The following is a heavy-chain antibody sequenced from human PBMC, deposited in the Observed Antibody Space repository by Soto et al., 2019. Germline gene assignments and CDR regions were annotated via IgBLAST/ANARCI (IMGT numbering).Heavy chain of an antibody. CDR1: GGSFSGYY. CDR2: INHSGST. D-gene: IGHD5-12*01. CDR3: ARGGGYDSFDF. J-gene: IGHJ4*02. Sequence: PSETLSLTCAVYGGSFSGYYWSWIRQPPGKGLEWIGEINHSGSTNYNPSLKSRVTISVDTSKNQFSLKLSSVTAADKAVYYCARGGGYDSFDFWGQGIQVTVSS. V-gene: IGHV4-34*01.